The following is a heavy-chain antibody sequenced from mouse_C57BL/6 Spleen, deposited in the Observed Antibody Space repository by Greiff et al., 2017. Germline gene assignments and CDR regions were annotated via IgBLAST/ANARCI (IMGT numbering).Heavy chain of an antibody. Sequence: VQLQQSGTVLARPGASVKMSCKTSGYTFTSYWMHWVKQRPGQGLEWIGAIYPGNSDTSYNQKFKGKAKLTAVTSASTAYMELSSLTNEDSAVYYCTKRYDGYYDAMDYWGQGTSVTVSS. D-gene: IGHD2-3*01. J-gene: IGHJ4*01. CDR3: TKRYDGYYDAMDY. CDR1: GYTFTSYW. CDR2: IYPGNSDT. V-gene: IGHV1-5*01.